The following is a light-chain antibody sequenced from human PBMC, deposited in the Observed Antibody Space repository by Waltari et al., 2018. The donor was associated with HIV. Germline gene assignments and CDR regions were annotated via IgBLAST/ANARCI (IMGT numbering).Light chain of an antibody. CDR3: NSRDSSGVV. CDR2: GQN. CDR1: SLRLFF. Sequence: SSELTQDPAVSVALGQTARITCQGDSLRLFFASWYQHKPGQAPVLVIYGQNNRPSGIPDRFSVSNSGNTTSLTITGAQAEDEADYYCNSRDSSGVVVGGGTKLTVL. V-gene: IGLV3-19*01. J-gene: IGLJ2*01.